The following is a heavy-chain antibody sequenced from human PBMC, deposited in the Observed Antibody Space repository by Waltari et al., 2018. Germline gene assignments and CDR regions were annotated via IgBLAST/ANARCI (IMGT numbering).Heavy chain of an antibody. Sequence: QLQLQESGPGLVKPSETLSLTCTVSGGSISRSSYYWGWIRQPPGKGLEWIGSIYYSGSTYYNPSLKSRVTISVDTSKNQFSLKLSSVTAADTAVYYCARADNYYGSSAFDIWDQGTMVTVSS. CDR2: IYYSGST. D-gene: IGHD3-10*01. CDR1: GGSISRSSYY. V-gene: IGHV4-39*07. CDR3: ARADNYYGSSAFDI. J-gene: IGHJ3*02.